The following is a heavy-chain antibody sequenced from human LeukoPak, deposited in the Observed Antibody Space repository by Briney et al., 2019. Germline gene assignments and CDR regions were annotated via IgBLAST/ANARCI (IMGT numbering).Heavy chain of an antibody. CDR3: ARVRRDDFWSGYHWFDP. J-gene: IGHJ5*02. Sequence: PGGSLRLSCAASGFTFSDYNMNWVRQAPGKGLEWVSYITDSGNTIHYADSVKGRFTISRDNAKNSLYLQMNSLRSEDTAVYYCARVRRDDFWSGYHWFDPWGQGTLVTVSS. CDR1: GFTFSDYN. V-gene: IGHV3-11*01. CDR2: ITDSGNTI. D-gene: IGHD3-3*01.